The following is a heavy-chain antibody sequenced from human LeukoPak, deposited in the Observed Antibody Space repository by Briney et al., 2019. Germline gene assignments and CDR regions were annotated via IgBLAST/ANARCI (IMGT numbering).Heavy chain of an antibody. CDR2: ISSSSSYI. V-gene: IGHV3-21*01. D-gene: IGHD1-1*01. CDR3: ARAGWNDGDWFDP. J-gene: IGHJ5*02. Sequence: GGSLKLSCVGSGFTFSGSAMHWVRQAPGKGLEWVSSISSSSSYIYYADSVKGRFTISRDNAKNSLYLQMNSLRAEDTAVYYCARAGWNDGDWFDPWGQGTLVTVSS. CDR1: GFTFSGSA.